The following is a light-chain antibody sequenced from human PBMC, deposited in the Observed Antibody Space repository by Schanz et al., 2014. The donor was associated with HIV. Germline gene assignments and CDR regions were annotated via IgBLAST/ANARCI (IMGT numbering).Light chain of an antibody. Sequence: QSVLTQPPPVSGAPGQRVTISCTGSSSNTGAGHGVQWYQQLPGTAPKLLIYDNTNRPSGVPDRFSGSKSGNTASLTVSGLQAEDEADYYCSSYAGNNNGVFGGGTKLTVL. V-gene: IGLV1-40*01. J-gene: IGLJ3*02. CDR1: SSNTGAGHG. CDR3: SSYAGNNNGV. CDR2: DNT.